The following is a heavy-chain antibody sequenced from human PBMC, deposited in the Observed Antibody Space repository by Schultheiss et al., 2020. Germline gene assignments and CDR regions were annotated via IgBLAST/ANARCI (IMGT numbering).Heavy chain of an antibody. CDR3: AKPRLGELSLLN. D-gene: IGHD3-16*02. V-gene: IGHV3-21*04. CDR1: GFTFGDYA. CDR2: ISSSSSYI. Sequence: GGSLRLSCAASGFTFGDYAMSWVRQAPGKGLVWVSSISSSSSYIYYADSVKGRFTISRDNAKNSLYLQMNSLRAEDTAVYYCAKPRLGELSLLNWGQGTLVNVYS. J-gene: IGHJ4*02.